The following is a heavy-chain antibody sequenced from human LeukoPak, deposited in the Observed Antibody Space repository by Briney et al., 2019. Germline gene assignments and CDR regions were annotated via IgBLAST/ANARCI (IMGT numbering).Heavy chain of an antibody. V-gene: IGHV3-23*01. CDR2: ISSSGVYT. D-gene: IGHD3-10*01. J-gene: IGHJ4*02. CDR1: GFTFSSYA. CDR3: TRDPDYGSGSYFDY. Sequence: PGRSLRLSCAASGFTFSSYAMSWVRQAPGRGLEWVSAISSSGVYTYYADSVKGRFTISRDNSKNTLYLQMNRLRAEDTAVYYCTRDPDYGSGSYFDYWGQGTLVTVSS.